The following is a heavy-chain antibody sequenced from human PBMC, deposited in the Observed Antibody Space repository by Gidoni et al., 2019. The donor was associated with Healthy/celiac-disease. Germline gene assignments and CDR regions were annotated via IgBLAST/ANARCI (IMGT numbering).Heavy chain of an antibody. D-gene: IGHD3-3*01. J-gene: IGHJ6*02. CDR1: VGTFSSYA. V-gene: IGHV1-69*01. Sequence: QVQLVQSGAEVKKPGSSVKVSCKASVGTFSSYAISWVRQAPGQGLEWMGGIILIFGTANDAQKCQGRVTITADESTSTAYMELSSLRSEDTAVYYCARVSPSGYSDHYYYYYGMDVWGQGTTVTGSS. CDR3: ARVSPSGYSDHYYYYYGMDV. CDR2: IILIFGTA.